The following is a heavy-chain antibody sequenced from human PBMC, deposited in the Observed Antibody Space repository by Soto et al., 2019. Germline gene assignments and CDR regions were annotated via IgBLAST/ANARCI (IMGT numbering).Heavy chain of an antibody. CDR2: MDNSGST. V-gene: IGHV4-31*03. CDR1: GGSLSSAGYR. CDR3: AGGGDTTKVDL. Sequence: QVQLQESGPGLVKPSQTLSLTCSFSGGSLSSAGYRWSWSRQHPGEGLEWIGCMDNSGSTSYNPSLKSRVSLSVDMSTNQFSLELRSVNAADTAVYYCAGGGDTTKVDLWGKCTMVTVSS. D-gene: IGHD3-16*01. J-gene: IGHJ1*01.